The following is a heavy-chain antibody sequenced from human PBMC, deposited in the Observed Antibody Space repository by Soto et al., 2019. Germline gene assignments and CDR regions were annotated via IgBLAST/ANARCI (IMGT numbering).Heavy chain of an antibody. CDR3: VRERRDGYNFDY. CDR1: GFTFSSYS. Sequence: EVQLVESGGGLVKPGGSLRLSCAASGFTFSSYSLNWVRQAPGKGLEWVSSISSSTRYIYYAGSVQGRFTISRSNAKNSLYPQMKCLRPQGTAVYYCVRERRDGYNFDYWGQGTLVTVSS. CDR2: ISSSTRYI. D-gene: IGHD5-12*01. V-gene: IGHV3-21*01. J-gene: IGHJ4*02.